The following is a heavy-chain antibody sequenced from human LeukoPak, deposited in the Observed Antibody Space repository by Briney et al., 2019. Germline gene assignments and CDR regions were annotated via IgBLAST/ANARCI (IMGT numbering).Heavy chain of an antibody. D-gene: IGHD3-16*02. CDR1: GGSISSYY. J-gene: IGHJ6*02. V-gene: IGHV4-59*08. CDR3: TRHDAVPVIGHGMGV. Sequence: SETLSLTCTVSGGSISSYYWSWIRLPPGKGLEWIGYIYYTGITNYNPSLESRVTISVDTSKNQFSLKLNSVTAADTAVYYCTRHDAVPVIGHGMGVWGQGTTVTVSS. CDR2: IYYTGIT.